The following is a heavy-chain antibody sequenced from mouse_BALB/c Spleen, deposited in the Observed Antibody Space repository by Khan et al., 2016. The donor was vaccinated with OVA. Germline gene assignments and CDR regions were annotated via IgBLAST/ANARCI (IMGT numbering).Heavy chain of an antibody. CDR1: GYSITSDYA. J-gene: IGHJ3*01. Sequence: EVQLQESGPGLVKPSLSLSLTCTVTGYSITSDYAWNWIRQFPGHKLEWLGYISYSGRTSYTPSLKSRISIHRDTSKHQFFLQVNAVTTEDTATDICGRGRAYWGQGTLVTVSA. D-gene: IGHD3-3*01. CDR3: GRGRAY. V-gene: IGHV3-2*02. CDR2: ISYSGRT.